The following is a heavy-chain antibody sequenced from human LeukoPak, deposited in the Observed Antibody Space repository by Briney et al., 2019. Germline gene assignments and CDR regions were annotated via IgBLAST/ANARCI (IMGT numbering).Heavy chain of an antibody. CDR2: ISSSSSYI. Sequence: GGSLRLSCAASGFTFSSYSMNWVRQAPGKGLEWVSSISSSSSYIYYADSVKGRFTISRDNAKNSLYLQMNSLRAEVTAVYYCARWSQEWPNYYYGMDVWGQGTTVTVSS. CDR3: ARWSQEWPNYYYGMDV. V-gene: IGHV3-21*01. D-gene: IGHD3-3*01. J-gene: IGHJ6*02. CDR1: GFTFSSYS.